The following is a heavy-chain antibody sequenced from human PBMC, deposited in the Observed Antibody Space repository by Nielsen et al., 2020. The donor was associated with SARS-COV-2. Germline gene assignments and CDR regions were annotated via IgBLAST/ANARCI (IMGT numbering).Heavy chain of an antibody. J-gene: IGHJ4*02. V-gene: IGHV3-9*01. CDR3: AKIGGYDADYFDY. CDR2: ISWNSGSI. Sequence: GGSLRLSCAASGFTFDDYAMHWVRQAPGKGLEWVSGISWNSGSIGYADSVKGRFTISRDNAKNSLYLQMNSLRAEDTALYYCAKIGGYDADYFDYWGQGTLVTVSS. D-gene: IGHD5-12*01. CDR1: GFTFDDYA.